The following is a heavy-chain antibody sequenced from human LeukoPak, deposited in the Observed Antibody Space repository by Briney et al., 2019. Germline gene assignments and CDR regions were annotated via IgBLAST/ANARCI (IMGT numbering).Heavy chain of an antibody. V-gene: IGHV1-8*01. CDR3: ARARSTMVRRFDYYYMDV. J-gene: IGHJ6*03. D-gene: IGHD3-10*01. CDR2: MNPNSGNT. Sequence: ASVKVSCKASGYTFASYDINWVRQATGQGLEWMGWMNPNSGNTGYAQKFQGRVTMTRNTSISTAYMELSSLRSEDTAVYYCARARSTMVRRFDYYYMDVWGKGTTVTVSS. CDR1: GYTFASYD.